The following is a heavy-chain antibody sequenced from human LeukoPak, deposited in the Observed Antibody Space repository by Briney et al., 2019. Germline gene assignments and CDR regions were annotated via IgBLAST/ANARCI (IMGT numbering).Heavy chain of an antibody. Sequence: PGGSLRLSCAGSGFTFSGSAMHWVRLTSGKGLEWLGYIRTKTHKYATIDAASVKGRFTISRDDSKNTAYLQMKSLKTEDTAVYCTRHRYGDSGGDFDYWGQGTRVTVSS. CDR3: TRHRYGDSGGDFDY. V-gene: IGHV3-73*01. CDR1: GFTFSGSA. CDR2: IRTKTHKYAT. J-gene: IGHJ4*02. D-gene: IGHD5-18*01.